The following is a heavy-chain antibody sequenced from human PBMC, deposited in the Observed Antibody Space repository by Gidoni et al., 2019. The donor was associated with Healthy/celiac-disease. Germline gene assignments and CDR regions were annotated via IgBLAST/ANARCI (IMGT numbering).Heavy chain of an antibody. J-gene: IGHJ6*02. CDR3: ARAKYRDYYYGMDV. CDR1: GFTVSSNY. CDR2: IYSGGST. V-gene: IGHV3-66*02. Sequence: EVQLVESGGGLVQPGGSLRLSCAASGFTVSSNYMSWVRQAPGKGLEWVSVIYSGGSTYYADSVKGRFTISRDNSKNTLYLQMNSLRAEDTAVYYCARAKYRDYYYGMDVWGQGTTVTVSS. D-gene: IGHD2-2*01.